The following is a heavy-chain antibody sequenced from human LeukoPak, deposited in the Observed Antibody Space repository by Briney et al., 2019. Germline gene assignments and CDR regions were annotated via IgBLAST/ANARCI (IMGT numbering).Heavy chain of an antibody. CDR3: TTDPMYSPSLY. J-gene: IGHJ4*02. CDR2: IKSKTDGGTT. CDR1: GFTFSNAW. Sequence: PGGSLRLSCAASGFTFSNAWMSWVRQAPGKGLGWVGRIKSKTDGGTTDYAAPVKGRFTISRDDSKNTLYLQMNSLKTEDTAVYYCTTDPMYSPSLYWGQGTLVTVSS. V-gene: IGHV3-15*01. D-gene: IGHD6-13*01.